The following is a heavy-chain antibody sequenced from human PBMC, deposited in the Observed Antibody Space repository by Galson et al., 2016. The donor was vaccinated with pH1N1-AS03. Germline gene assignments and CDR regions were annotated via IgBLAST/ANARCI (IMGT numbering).Heavy chain of an antibody. V-gene: IGHV3-7*01. Sequence: SLRLSCAASGFTFTNYWMSWVRQAPGKGPEWVANINQDGAKHYYVDSVRGRFTISRENAHNSLYLQMNSLGVGDTAIYYCARARLTDGGIDYWGQGTLVTVSS. CDR1: GFTFTNYW. D-gene: IGHD3-16*01. CDR3: ARARLTDGGIDY. J-gene: IGHJ4*02. CDR2: INQDGAKH.